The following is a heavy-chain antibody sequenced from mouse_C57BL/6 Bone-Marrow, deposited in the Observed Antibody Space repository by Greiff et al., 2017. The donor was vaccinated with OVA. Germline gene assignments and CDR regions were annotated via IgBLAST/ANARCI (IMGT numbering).Heavy chain of an antibody. J-gene: IGHJ4*01. Sequence: QVQLQQPGAELVRPGSSVKLSCKASGYTFTSYWMHWVKQRPIQGLEWIGNIDPSDSETHYNQKFKDKATLTVDKSSSTAYMQLSSLTSEDSAVYCCARAYYDYDDSMDYWGQGTSVTVSS. V-gene: IGHV1-52*01. CDR1: GYTFTSYW. CDR2: IDPSDSET. CDR3: ARAYYDYDDSMDY. D-gene: IGHD2-4*01.